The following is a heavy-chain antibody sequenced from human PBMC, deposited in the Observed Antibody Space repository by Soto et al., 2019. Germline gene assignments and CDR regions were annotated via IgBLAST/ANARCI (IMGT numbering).Heavy chain of an antibody. V-gene: IGHV1-8*01. CDR2: LNTNSGNT. CDR3: ARGNRVRGVIG. Sequence: QVQLVQSGAEVKKPGASVKVSCKASGYTFTSYDINWVRQATGQGLEWMGWLNTNSGNTGYAQKFQGRVTMTRNTTISTTDMALSSLRSEDTAVYSCARGNRVRGVIGWGQGTMVTVSS. J-gene: IGHJ4*02. CDR1: GYTFTSYD. D-gene: IGHD3-10*01.